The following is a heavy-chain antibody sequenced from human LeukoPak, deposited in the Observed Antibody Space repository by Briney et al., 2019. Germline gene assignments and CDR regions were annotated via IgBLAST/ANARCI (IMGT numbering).Heavy chain of an antibody. CDR3: ARDHTAMVFDY. CDR1: GFTFSSYE. Sequence: PGGSLRLSCAASGFTFSSYEMNWVRQAPGKVLEWVSYISSSGSTIYYADTVKGRFTISRDNAKNSLYLQMNSLRAEDTAVYYCARDHTAMVFDYWGQGTLVTVSS. D-gene: IGHD5-18*01. V-gene: IGHV3-48*03. CDR2: ISSSGSTI. J-gene: IGHJ4*02.